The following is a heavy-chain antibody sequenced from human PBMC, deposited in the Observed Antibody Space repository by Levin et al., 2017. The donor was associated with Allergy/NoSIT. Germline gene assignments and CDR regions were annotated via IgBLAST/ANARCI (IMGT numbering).Heavy chain of an antibody. Sequence: SQTLSLTCTVSGGSISSSYWSWIRQPPGKGLEWIGYIYYSGSTNYNPSLKSRVTISVDTSKNQFSLKLSSVTAADTAVYYCARGLRYFDWYQSVFRADGYYFDYWGQGTLVTVSS. CDR2: IYYSGST. CDR3: ARGLRYFDWYQSVFRADGYYFDY. D-gene: IGHD3-9*01. J-gene: IGHJ4*02. CDR1: GGSISSSY. V-gene: IGHV4-59*01.